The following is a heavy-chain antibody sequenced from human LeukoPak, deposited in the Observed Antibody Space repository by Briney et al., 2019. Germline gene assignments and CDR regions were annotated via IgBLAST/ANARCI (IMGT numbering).Heavy chain of an antibody. Sequence: GGSLRLSCEASGFTFTTYSMTWVRQAPGKGLEWVSSISSSSSYIYYADSVKGRFTVSRDNSKNTLYLQMNSLRAEDTAVYYCAKVASGSYYNWPFDYWGQGTLVTVSS. CDR2: ISSSSSYI. J-gene: IGHJ4*02. D-gene: IGHD1-26*01. V-gene: IGHV3-21*04. CDR1: GFTFTTYS. CDR3: AKVASGSYYNWPFDY.